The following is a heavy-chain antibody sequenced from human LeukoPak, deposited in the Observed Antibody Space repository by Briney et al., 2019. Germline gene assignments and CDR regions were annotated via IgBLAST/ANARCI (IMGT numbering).Heavy chain of an antibody. Sequence: ASVKVSCKASGYTFTAYYMHWVRQAPGQGLEWMGWINPNSGGTNYAQKFQGRVTMTRDTSISTAHMELSRLRSDDTAVYYCAREGDTAMDVNWFDPWGQGTLVTVSS. CDR3: AREGDTAMDVNWFDP. V-gene: IGHV1-2*02. CDR2: INPNSGGT. CDR1: GYTFTAYY. D-gene: IGHD5-18*01. J-gene: IGHJ5*02.